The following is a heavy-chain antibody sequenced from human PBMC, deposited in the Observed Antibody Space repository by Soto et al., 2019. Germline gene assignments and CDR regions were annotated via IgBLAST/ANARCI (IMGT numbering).Heavy chain of an antibody. V-gene: IGHV3-33*01. CDR1: GFTFSSYG. CDR2: IWYDGSNK. J-gene: IGHJ3*02. Sequence: QVQLVESGGGVVQPGRSLRLSCAASGFTFSSYGMHWVRQAPGKGLEWVAVIWYDGSNKYYADSVKGRFTISRDNSKNTLYLQMNSLRAEDTAVYYCARPYCSSTSCHDAFDIWGQGTMVTVSS. CDR3: ARPYCSSTSCHDAFDI. D-gene: IGHD2-2*01.